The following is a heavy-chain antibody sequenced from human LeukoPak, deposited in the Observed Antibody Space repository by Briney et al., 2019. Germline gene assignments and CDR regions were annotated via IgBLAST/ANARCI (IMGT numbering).Heavy chain of an antibody. CDR3: ARGRSHRNFDY. D-gene: IGHD1-14*01. Sequence: GGSLRLSCVASGFNFIGYEMHWVRQAPGRGLEWVSYINSRGSTIYYGHSVKGRFTISRDNAENSLYLEMNSLRVEDTALYYCARGRSHRNFDYWGQGTLVTVSS. CDR1: GFNFIGYE. J-gene: IGHJ4*02. V-gene: IGHV3-48*03. CDR2: INSRGSTI.